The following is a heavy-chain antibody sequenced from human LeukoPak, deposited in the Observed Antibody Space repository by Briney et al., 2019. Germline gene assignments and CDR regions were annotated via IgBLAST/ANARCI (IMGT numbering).Heavy chain of an antibody. Sequence: SVKVSCKASGGTFSSYAISWVRQAPGQGLEWMGGIIPIFGTANYAQKFQGRVTITTDESTSTAYMELSSLRSKDTAVYYCARDWRTSGIAAAGTFDPWGQGTLVTVSS. CDR3: ARDWRTSGIAAAGTFDP. V-gene: IGHV1-69*05. J-gene: IGHJ5*02. D-gene: IGHD6-13*01. CDR1: GGTFSSYA. CDR2: IIPIFGTA.